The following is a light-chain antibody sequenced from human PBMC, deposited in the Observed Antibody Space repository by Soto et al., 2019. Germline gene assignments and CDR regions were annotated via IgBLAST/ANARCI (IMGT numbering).Light chain of an antibody. CDR2: ANT. V-gene: IGLV1-40*01. J-gene: IGLJ1*01. CDR3: QSYDSSLSGNYV. Sequence: QSVLTQPPSVSGAPVQRVTISCTGSSSNLGAGYDVHWYQQLPGTAPKLLIYANTNRPSGVPDRFSDSKSGTSASLAITGLQAEDEADYYCQSYDSSLSGNYVFGTGTKLTVL. CDR1: SSNLGAGYD.